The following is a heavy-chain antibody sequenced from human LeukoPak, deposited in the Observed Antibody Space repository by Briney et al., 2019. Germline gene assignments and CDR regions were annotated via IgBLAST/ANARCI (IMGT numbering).Heavy chain of an antibody. J-gene: IGHJ3*02. Sequence: ASVKVSCKASGYTFTSYDINWVRQAPGQGLEWMGWMNPNSGNTGYAQKFQGRVTITRNTSISTAYMELSSLRSEDTAVYYCARAYYDYVWGSYRLMAFDIWGQGTMVTVSS. CDR1: GYTFTSYD. CDR3: ARAYYDYVWGSYRLMAFDI. V-gene: IGHV1-8*03. CDR2: MNPNSGNT. D-gene: IGHD3-16*02.